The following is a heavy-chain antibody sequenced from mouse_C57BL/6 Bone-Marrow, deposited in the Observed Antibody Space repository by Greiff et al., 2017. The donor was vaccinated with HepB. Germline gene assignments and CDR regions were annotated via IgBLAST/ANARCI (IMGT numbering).Heavy chain of an antibody. V-gene: IGHV1-50*01. CDR3: ARTDWDEGWYFDV. J-gene: IGHJ1*03. CDR2: IDPSDSYT. D-gene: IGHD4-1*01. CDR1: GYTFTSYW. Sequence: QVHVKQPGAELVKPGASVKLSCKASGYTFTSYWMQWVKQRPGQGLEWIGEIDPSDSYTNYNQKFKGKATLTVDTSSSTAYMQLSSLTSEDSAVYYCARTDWDEGWYFDVWGTGTTVTVSS.